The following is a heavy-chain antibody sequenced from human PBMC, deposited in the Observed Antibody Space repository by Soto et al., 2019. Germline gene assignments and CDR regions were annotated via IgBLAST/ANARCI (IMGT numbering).Heavy chain of an antibody. CDR3: ARGQIVVVPAADPSFDP. V-gene: IGHV1-8*01. CDR2: MNPNSGNT. D-gene: IGHD2-2*01. J-gene: IGHJ5*02. Sequence: ASVKVSCKASGYTFTSYDINLVRQATGQGLEWMGWMNPNSGNTGYAQKFQGRVTMTRNTSISTAYMELSSLRSEDTAVYYCARGQIVVVPAADPSFDPWGQGTLVTVSS. CDR1: GYTFTSYD.